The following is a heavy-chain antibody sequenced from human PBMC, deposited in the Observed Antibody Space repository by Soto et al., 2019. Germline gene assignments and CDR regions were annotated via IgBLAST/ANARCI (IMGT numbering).Heavy chain of an antibody. CDR2: ISGSGGST. J-gene: IGHJ4*02. Sequence: PGGSLRLSCAASGCTFSSFAMSWVRHAPGKGLNCGSAISGSGGSTYSAGSVKGRCTISRDNSNNTLYRQMSSLRHQGTAVYYCARGFPAGKGSPPDFWGQGSLVTVSS. D-gene: IGHD6-13*01. V-gene: IGHV3-23*01. CDR3: ARGFPAGKGSPPDF. CDR1: GCTFSSFA.